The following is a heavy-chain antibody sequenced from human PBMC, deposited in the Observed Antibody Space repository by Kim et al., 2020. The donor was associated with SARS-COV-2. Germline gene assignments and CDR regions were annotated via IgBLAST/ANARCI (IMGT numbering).Heavy chain of an antibody. D-gene: IGHD6-13*01. CDR2: TYYRSKYYY. CDR1: GDSVSSNTAA. CDR3: ARGAYTSTWF. V-gene: IGHV6-1*01. J-gene: IGHJ4*02. Sequence: SQTLSLTCAISGDSVSSNTAAWHWIRQSPSRGLEWLGRTYYRSKYYYDYAVSVKSRITIDPDTSKNQISLQLNSLTPEDTAVYYCARGAYTSTWFWGPGTPVTVSS.